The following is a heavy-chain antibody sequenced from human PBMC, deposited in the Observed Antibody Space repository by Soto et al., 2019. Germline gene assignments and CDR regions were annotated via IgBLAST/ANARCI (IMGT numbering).Heavy chain of an antibody. CDR3: ATAISSPFSNFDS. J-gene: IGHJ4*02. CDR1: GFTFGTYW. V-gene: IGHV3-7*01. CDR2: IKEDASEE. D-gene: IGHD2-2*01. Sequence: EVHLVQSGGDLVQLGGSLRLSCVASGFTFGTYWMTWVRKAPGMGLEWVAGIKEDASEEVYVNSVKGRFSISRDNAKNSLYLQLNSLRAEDTAVYYCATAISSPFSNFDSWGQGSLVTVSS.